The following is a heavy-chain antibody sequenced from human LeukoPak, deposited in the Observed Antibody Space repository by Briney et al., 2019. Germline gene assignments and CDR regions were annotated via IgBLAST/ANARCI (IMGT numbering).Heavy chain of an antibody. D-gene: IGHD3-3*01. Sequence: ASVKVSCKASGYTFTGYYMHRVRQAPGQGLEWMGWINPNSGGTNYAQKFQGRVTMTRDTSISTAYMELSRLRSDDTAVYYCARGPTIFGVVSADYYYYYMDVWGKGTTVTVSS. CDR1: GYTFTGYY. V-gene: IGHV1-2*02. CDR2: INPNSGGT. J-gene: IGHJ6*03. CDR3: ARGPTIFGVVSADYYYYYMDV.